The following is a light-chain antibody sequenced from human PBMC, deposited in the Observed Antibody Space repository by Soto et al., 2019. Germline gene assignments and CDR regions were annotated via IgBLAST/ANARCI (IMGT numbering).Light chain of an antibody. CDR1: SSDVGGYNY. Sequence: QSVLTQPASVSGSPGQSITISCTGTSSDVGGYNYVSWYQQHPGKAPKFMIYDVSNRPSGVSNRFSGSKSGNTASLTISGLQAEDEADYYCCQYTTSNTRQIVFGTGPKVTVL. J-gene: IGLJ1*01. CDR3: CQYTTSNTRQIV. CDR2: DVS. V-gene: IGLV2-14*01.